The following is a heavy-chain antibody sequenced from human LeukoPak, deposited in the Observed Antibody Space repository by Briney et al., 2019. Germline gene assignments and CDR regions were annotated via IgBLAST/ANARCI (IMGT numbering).Heavy chain of an antibody. CDR3: ARDPGSSGWYDYYYMDV. CDR2: MYYSGTT. CDR1: GGSISSSSYY. Sequence: PSETLSLTCTVSGGSISSSSYYWGWIRQPPGKGLEWIGSMYYSGTTYYNSSLKSRVTISVDTSKNQFSLKLSSVTAADTAVYYCARDPGSSGWYDYYYMDVWGKGTTVTVSS. V-gene: IGHV4-39*07. D-gene: IGHD6-19*01. J-gene: IGHJ6*03.